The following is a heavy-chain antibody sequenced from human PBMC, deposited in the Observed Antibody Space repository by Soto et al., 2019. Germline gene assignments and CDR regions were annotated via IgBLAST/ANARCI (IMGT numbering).Heavy chain of an antibody. CDR3: ARVIASAADFDY. V-gene: IGHV1-69*02. D-gene: IGHD6-13*01. J-gene: IGHJ4*02. CDR2: IIPILGIT. Sequence: SVKVSCKASGGTFSSYTISWVRQAPGQGLEWMGRIIPILGITNYAQKFQGRVTMTTDTSTSTAYMELRSLRSDDTAVFYCARVIASAADFDYWGQGTLVTVSS. CDR1: GGTFSSYT.